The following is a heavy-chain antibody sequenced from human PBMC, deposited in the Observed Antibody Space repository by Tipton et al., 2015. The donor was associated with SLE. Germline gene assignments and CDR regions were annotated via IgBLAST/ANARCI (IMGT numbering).Heavy chain of an antibody. D-gene: IGHD4-11*01. V-gene: IGHV4-39*02. CDR2: FYYSGNT. Sequence: TLSLTCSVSGGSISSSSYYWGWIRQPPGKGLEWIGTFYYSGNTYYDPSLKSRVTISVDTSKNHFSLKLISVTAADTAVYYCAREFLNPVTTVHYYFDLWGRGTLVTVSS. J-gene: IGHJ2*01. CDR1: GGSISSSSYY. CDR3: AREFLNPVTTVHYYFDL.